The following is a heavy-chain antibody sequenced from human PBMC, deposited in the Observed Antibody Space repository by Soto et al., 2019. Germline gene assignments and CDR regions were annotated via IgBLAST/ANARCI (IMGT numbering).Heavy chain of an antibody. J-gene: IGHJ4*02. D-gene: IGHD6-6*01. CDR1: GCTFSSYT. V-gene: IGHV1-69*02. CDR2: IIPILGIA. CDR3: ARDLVSGPWASI. Sequence: SVNVSCKASGCTFSSYTISWVRQAPGQGLEWMGRIIPILGIANYAQKFQGRVTITADKSTSTAYMELSSLRSEDTAVYYCARDLVSGPWASIWGQGTLVTVSS.